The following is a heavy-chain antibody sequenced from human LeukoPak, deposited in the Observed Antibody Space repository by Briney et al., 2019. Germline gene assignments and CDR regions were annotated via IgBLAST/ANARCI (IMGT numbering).Heavy chain of an antibody. CDR2: IYGGGST. CDR3: ARVRCSSTSCSMRGAFDI. J-gene: IGHJ3*02. Sequence: PGGSLRLSCAASGVTVSNNYMNWVRQAPGKGLEWVSLIYGGGSTYYADSVKGRFTISRDNSKNTLYLQMNSLRAEDTAVYYCARVRCSSTSCSMRGAFDIWGQGTVVTVSS. V-gene: IGHV3-66*01. D-gene: IGHD2-2*01. CDR1: GVTVSNNY.